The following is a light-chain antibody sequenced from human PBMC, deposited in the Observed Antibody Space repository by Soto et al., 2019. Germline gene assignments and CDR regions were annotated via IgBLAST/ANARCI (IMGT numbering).Light chain of an antibody. CDR2: DAS. Sequence: EIVLTQSPATLSLSPGERATLSCRASQSVSSYSAWYQQKPGQAPRLLIYDASNRATGIPARFSGSGSGTDFTLTISSLEPEDFAVYYCQQRSNWPSTFGQGTRLEIK. CDR3: QQRSNWPST. V-gene: IGKV3-11*01. J-gene: IGKJ5*01. CDR1: QSVSSY.